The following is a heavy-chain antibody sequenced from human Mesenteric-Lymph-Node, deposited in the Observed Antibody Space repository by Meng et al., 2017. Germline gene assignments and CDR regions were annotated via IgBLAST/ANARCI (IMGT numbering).Heavy chain of an antibody. J-gene: IGHJ4*02. CDR3: ASAIVGTNAY. CDR2: SNIDGSST. D-gene: IGHD1-26*01. CDR1: GFTFSSYW. V-gene: IGHV3-74*01. Sequence: GESLKISCAASGFTFSSYWLSWVRQAPGQGLEWVSRSNIDGSSTTYADSVKGRFTISRDNAKNMLYLQITSLRAEDTAVSYCASAIVGTNAYWGQGTLVTVSS.